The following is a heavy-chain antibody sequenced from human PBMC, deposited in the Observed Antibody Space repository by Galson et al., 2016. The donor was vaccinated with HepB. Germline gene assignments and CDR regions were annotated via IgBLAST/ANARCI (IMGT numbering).Heavy chain of an antibody. J-gene: IGHJ1*01. CDR1: GDSLSGYY. V-gene: IGHV4-4*07. CDR2: VYANSGRA. CDR3: ARDEVGWYGFHH. D-gene: IGHD2-15*01. Sequence: SETLSLTCSVSGDSLSGYYWSWIRHSAGKGLEWIGRVYANSGRATYNPSLKSRGTVSVDTSKSQISLMLTSVTAADTGVYYCARDEVGWYGFHHWGQGTQVTVSP.